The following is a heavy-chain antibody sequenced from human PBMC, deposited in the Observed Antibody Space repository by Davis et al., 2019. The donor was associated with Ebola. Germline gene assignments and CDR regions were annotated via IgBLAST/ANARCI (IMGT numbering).Heavy chain of an antibody. J-gene: IGHJ4*02. V-gene: IGHV5-51*01. Sequence: GESLKISCQGSGYSFTSYWIGWVRQMPGKGLEWMGIIYPGDSDTRYSPSFQGQVTISADTSISTAYLQWSSLKASDTAMYYCARSRYSSGWDSWGQGTLVTVSS. CDR1: GYSFTSYW. CDR3: ARSRYSSGWDS. CDR2: IYPGDSDT. D-gene: IGHD6-19*01.